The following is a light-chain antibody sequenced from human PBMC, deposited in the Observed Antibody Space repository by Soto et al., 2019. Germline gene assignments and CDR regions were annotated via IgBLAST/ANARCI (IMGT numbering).Light chain of an antibody. CDR3: QQYNSDS. Sequence: IQLTQSPSSLSASVGDRVTITCRASQSISNWLAWYQQTPGTAPKVLIYHASNLQSGVPSRCSGSGSGTEFTLTISSLKPDDFATYYCQQYNSDSFGQGTKVDI. V-gene: IGKV1-5*01. CDR1: QSISNW. J-gene: IGKJ1*01. CDR2: HAS.